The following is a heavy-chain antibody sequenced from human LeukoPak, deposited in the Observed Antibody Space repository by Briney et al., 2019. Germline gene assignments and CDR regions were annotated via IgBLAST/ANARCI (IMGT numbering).Heavy chain of an antibody. Sequence: SETLSLTCAVYGGSFSGYYWSWIRQPPGKGLEWIGEINHSGSTNYNPSLKSRVTISVDTSKNQFSLKLSSVTAADTAVYYCARFFWSYGLDYWGQGTLVTVSS. CDR2: INHSGST. CDR1: GGSFSGYY. J-gene: IGHJ4*02. D-gene: IGHD5-18*01. V-gene: IGHV4-34*01. CDR3: ARFFWSYGLDY.